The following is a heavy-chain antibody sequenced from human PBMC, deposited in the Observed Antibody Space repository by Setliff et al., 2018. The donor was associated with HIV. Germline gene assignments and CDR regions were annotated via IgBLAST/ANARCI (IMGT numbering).Heavy chain of an antibody. J-gene: IGHJ4*02. CDR2: ISSSGSPI. CDR1: GFTFSSYG. Sequence: GGSLRLSCAASGFTFSSYGMHWVRQAPGKGLEWVSYISSSGSPIHYADSVRGRFTISRDNSKNTLYLQMNSLRAEDTAVYYCAKDHATSSWFTALLDYWGQGALVTVSS. V-gene: IGHV3-48*01. CDR3: AKDHATSSWFTALLDY. D-gene: IGHD6-13*01.